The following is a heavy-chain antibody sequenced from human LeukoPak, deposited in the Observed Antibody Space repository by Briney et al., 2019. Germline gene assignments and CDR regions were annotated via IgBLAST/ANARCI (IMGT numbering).Heavy chain of an antibody. CDR1: GYTFTNYA. V-gene: IGHV1-2*02. Sequence: ASVKVSCKASGYTFTNYAMNWVRQAPGQGLEWMGWINPNSGGTNYAQKFQGRVTMTRDTSISTAYMELSRLRSDDTAVYYCASAPHQADYYYMDVWGKGTTVTVSS. J-gene: IGHJ6*03. D-gene: IGHD6-13*01. CDR2: INPNSGGT. CDR3: ASAPHQADYYYMDV.